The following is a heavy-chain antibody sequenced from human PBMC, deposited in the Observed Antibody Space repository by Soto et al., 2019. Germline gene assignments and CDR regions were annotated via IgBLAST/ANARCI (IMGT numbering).Heavy chain of an antibody. Sequence: QVQLQESGPGLVKPSQTLSLTCTVSGGSISSGGYYWSWIRQHPGKGVEWIGYIYYSVSTYYNPSLKSRGTISVNTSNNQFSLKLSSVPAGETAVYVWAEGRGRPGGFFDSWGQGTLGTVSS. CDR1: GGSISSGGYY. V-gene: IGHV4-31*03. CDR3: AEGRGRPGGFFDS. CDR2: IYYSVST. D-gene: IGHD1-26*01. J-gene: IGHJ4*02.